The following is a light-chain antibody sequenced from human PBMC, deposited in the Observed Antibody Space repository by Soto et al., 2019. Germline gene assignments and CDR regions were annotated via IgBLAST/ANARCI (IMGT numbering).Light chain of an antibody. CDR1: SSDIGGYRN. Sequence: QSALTQPASVSGSTGQSITISCTGSSSDIGGYRNVSWYQQYPGKAPKLIIYELIKRPSGVSNRFSDSKSANTASLTISGLQAGDDYDYYCSSYTSGSTYVVFGGGTKLTVL. CDR3: SSYTSGSTYVV. V-gene: IGLV2-14*01. J-gene: IGLJ2*01. CDR2: ELI.